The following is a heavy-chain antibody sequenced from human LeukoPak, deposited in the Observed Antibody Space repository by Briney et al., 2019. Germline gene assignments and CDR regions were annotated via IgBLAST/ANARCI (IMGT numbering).Heavy chain of an antibody. CDR2: ISGGGGST. V-gene: IGHV3-23*01. CDR3: AKKAAAGTYARGHVDY. J-gene: IGHJ4*02. D-gene: IGHD6-13*01. Sequence: PGGSLRLSCADSGFIFNRYAMKWVRQAPGKGLEWVSGISGGGGSTYYADSVKGRFTISRDNSKNTLYLQMNSLRAEDTAVYYCAKKAAAGTYARGHVDYWGQGTLVTVSS. CDR1: GFIFNRYA.